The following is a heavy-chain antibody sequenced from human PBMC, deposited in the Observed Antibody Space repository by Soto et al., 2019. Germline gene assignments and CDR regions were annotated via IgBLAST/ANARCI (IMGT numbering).Heavy chain of an antibody. Sequence: PWGSLSLSCVASGFPFSSYAMSWVRQTPGKGLEWVSGISGSGGRTYYADSVKGRFTISRDNSNNTLSLQMHILRVEDTAVYFCAKGGYYSLFDIWGQGTMVTVSS. V-gene: IGHV3-23*01. CDR2: ISGSGGRT. J-gene: IGHJ3*02. CDR3: AKGGYYSLFDI. D-gene: IGHD3-16*01. CDR1: GFPFSSYA.